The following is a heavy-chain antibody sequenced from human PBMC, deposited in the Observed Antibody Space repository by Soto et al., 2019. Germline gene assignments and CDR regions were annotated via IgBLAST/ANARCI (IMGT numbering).Heavy chain of an antibody. V-gene: IGHV4-4*02. D-gene: IGHD2-8*02. Sequence: QVQLQESGPGLVNPSGTLSLTCAVSGGSITSNWWSWVRQPPGKGLEWIGEIYHNGRFNYNPSLRRRLTISIDTCKNQWSLKPSSVSGPGTAVLFCVGNVWSRFYRWCPGTRVTGSS. CDR3: VGNVWSRFYR. CDR1: GGSITSNW. CDR2: IYHNGRF. J-gene: IGHJ5*02.